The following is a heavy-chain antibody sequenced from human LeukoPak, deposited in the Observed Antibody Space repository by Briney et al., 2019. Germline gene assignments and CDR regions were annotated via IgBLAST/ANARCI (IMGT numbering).Heavy chain of an antibody. CDR1: GFTFSSYW. CDR3: ARDTRVYDSSGYYDY. J-gene: IGHJ4*02. D-gene: IGHD3-22*01. CDR2: IKQDGSEK. V-gene: IGHV3-7*01. Sequence: GGSLRLSCAASGFTFSSYWLIWVRQAPGKGLEWVANIKQDGSEKYYVDSVKGRFTISRDNAKNSVYLQMNSLRVEDTAVYYCARDTRVYDSSGYYDYWGQGTLVTVSS.